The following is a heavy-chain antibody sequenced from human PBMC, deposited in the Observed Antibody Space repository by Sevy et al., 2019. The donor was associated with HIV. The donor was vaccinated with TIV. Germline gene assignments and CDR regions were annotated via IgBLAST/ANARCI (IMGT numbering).Heavy chain of an antibody. V-gene: IGHV3-23*01. CDR3: ANLYAYVWGSDP. CDR1: GFTFSSYA. J-gene: IGHJ5*02. CDR2: ISGSGGST. D-gene: IGHD3-16*01. Sequence: GGCLRLSCAASGFTFSSYAMSWVRQAPGKGLEWVSAISGSGGSTYYADSVKGRFTISRDKSKNTLYLQMNSLIAEDTAVYYCANLYAYVWGSDPWGQGTLVTVSS.